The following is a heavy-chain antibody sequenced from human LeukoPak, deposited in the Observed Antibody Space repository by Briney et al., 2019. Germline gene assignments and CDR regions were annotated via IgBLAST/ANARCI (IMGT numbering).Heavy chain of an antibody. CDR1: GGSISSSSYY. D-gene: IGHD3-22*01. CDR3: AREPGFDSSGYLNWFDP. CDR2: ISYSGST. Sequence: SETLSLTCTVSGGSISSSSYYWGWIRRPPGKGLEWIACISYSGSTKYNPSLKSRVTISVDTSKNQLSLKLSSVTAADTAVYYCAREPGFDSSGYLNWFDPWGQGTLVTVSS. V-gene: IGHV4-61*01. J-gene: IGHJ5*02.